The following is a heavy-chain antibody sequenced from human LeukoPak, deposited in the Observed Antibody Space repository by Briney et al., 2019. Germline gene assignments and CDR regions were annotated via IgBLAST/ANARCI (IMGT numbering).Heavy chain of an antibody. J-gene: IGHJ4*02. CDR2: IKEDGTET. CDR1: GFMFSSNW. Sequence: GGSLRLSCAASGFMFSSNWMSWVRLAPGKGLEWVANIKEDGTETYYVDSVKGRFTISRDNAKNSLYLQMNSLRVEDTAVYYCAKEGRSLQTYWGQGTLVTVSP. CDR3: AKEGRSLQTY. V-gene: IGHV3-7*03. D-gene: IGHD5-24*01.